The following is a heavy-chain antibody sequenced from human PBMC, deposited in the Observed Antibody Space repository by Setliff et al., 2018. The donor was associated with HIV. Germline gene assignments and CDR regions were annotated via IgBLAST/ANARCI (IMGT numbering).Heavy chain of an antibody. D-gene: IGHD2-2*01. CDR1: GGSIRYYY. J-gene: IGHJ5*02. Sequence: SETLSLTCTVSGGSIRYYYWSWIRQSAGKGLEWIGRVHKSGNTDYNPSLKGRVTMSVDTSKNQFFLKLTSMTAADTAIYYCARDMEDFGVLPSAPFDPWGRGTLVTVSS. CDR3: ARDMEDFGVLPSAPFDP. V-gene: IGHV4-4*07. CDR2: VHKSGNT.